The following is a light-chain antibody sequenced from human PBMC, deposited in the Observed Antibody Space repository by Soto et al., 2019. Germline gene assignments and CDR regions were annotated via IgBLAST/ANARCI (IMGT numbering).Light chain of an antibody. Sequence: DIVMTQSPDSLAVSLGERATINCKSSQSVVYSSDNKNYLAWYQQKPGQPLKLLIYWASTRESGVPDRFSGSGSGTDFTLTISSLQAEDVAVYYCQQYDSTPWTFGQGTKVEIK. J-gene: IGKJ1*01. CDR2: WAS. V-gene: IGKV4-1*01. CDR1: QSVVYSSDNKNY. CDR3: QQYDSTPWT.